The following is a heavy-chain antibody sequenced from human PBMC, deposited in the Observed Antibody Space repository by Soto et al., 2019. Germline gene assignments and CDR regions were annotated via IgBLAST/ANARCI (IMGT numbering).Heavy chain of an antibody. J-gene: IGHJ4*02. V-gene: IGHV4-59*01. CDR1: GVAISSYY. D-gene: IGHD6-25*01. CDR2: IYYTGST. CDR3: ASRRVGLPFDY. Sequence: QVQLQESGPGLVKPSETLSLTCTVSGVAISSYYWNWLRQTPGKGLEWIGYIYYTGSTYYNPSIRSRVSMSIDTSQSQFSLNLASVTTADKAVYYCASRRVGLPFDYWGQGTLVTVSS.